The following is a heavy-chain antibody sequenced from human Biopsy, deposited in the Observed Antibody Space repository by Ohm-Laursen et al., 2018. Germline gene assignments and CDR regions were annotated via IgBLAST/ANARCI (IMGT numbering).Heavy chain of an antibody. V-gene: IGHV1-18*01. Sequence: ASVKASCKASGYSFTSYGISWVRQAPGEGLEWTGRISGYNGNTNYAQKFQGRVTMTADTSPSTVYMEVRGLRSDDTAVYYCARVTLPLCLDYWGQGTRVSVSS. J-gene: IGHJ4*02. D-gene: IGHD5/OR15-5a*01. CDR2: ISGYNGNT. CDR3: ARVTLPLCLDY. CDR1: GYSFTSYG.